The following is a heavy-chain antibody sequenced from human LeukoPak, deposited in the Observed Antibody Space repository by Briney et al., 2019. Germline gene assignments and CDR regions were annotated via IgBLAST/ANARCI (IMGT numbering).Heavy chain of an antibody. CDR2: ISSSSSYI. D-gene: IGHD4-17*01. CDR1: GFTFSSYT. J-gene: IGHJ6*02. V-gene: IGHV3-21*04. Sequence: GGSLRLSCAASGFTFSSYTMNWVRQAPGKGLEWVSCISSSSSYIYYADSVKGRFTISRDNTKNSLILQMDSLIAEDTAVYYCASDGDGWAGYYGMDVWGQGTTVTVSS. CDR3: ASDGDGWAGYYGMDV.